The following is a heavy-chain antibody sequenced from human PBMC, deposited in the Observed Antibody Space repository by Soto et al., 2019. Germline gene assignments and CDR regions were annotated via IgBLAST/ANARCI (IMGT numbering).Heavy chain of an antibody. CDR3: ARARGNIAAAFNWFDS. J-gene: IGHJ5*01. Sequence: ASVKVSCKASGYTFTSNAMHWVRQAPGQRLEWMGWINAGNGNTKYSQKFQGRVTITRDTSASTAYMELSSLRSEDTAVYYCARARGNIAAAFNWFDSWGQGTLVTASS. D-gene: IGHD6-13*01. CDR1: GYTFTSNA. V-gene: IGHV1-3*01. CDR2: INAGNGNT.